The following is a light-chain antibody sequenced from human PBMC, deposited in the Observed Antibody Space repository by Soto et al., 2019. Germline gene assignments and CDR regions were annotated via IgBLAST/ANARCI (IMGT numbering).Light chain of an antibody. J-gene: IGLJ1*01. CDR2: EVS. CDR1: TSDIGTCSY. CDR3: SSYTNINTRACV. Sequence: QSVLTQPASVSGSPGQSITISCTGTTSDIGTCSYVSWYQQHAGKAPKLIIYEVSHRPSGVSNRFSGSKSGSTASLTISGLQAEDEAEYYCSSYTNINTRACVFGTGTKVTVL. V-gene: IGLV2-14*01.